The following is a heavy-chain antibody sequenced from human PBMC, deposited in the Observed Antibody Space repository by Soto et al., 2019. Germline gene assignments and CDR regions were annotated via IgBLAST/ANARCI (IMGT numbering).Heavy chain of an antibody. D-gene: IGHD3-10*01. V-gene: IGHV4-59*01. CDR1: GGSISSYY. CDR2: IYYSGST. Sequence: PSETLSLTCTVSGGSISSYYWSWIRQPPGKGLEWIGYIYYSGSTNYNPSLKSRVTISVDTSKNQFSLKLSSVTAADTAVYYCAPGTSNFDYWGQGTLVTVSS. J-gene: IGHJ4*02. CDR3: APGTSNFDY.